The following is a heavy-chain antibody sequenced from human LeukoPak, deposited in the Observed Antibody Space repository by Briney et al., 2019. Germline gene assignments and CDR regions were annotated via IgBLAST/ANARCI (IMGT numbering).Heavy chain of an antibody. Sequence: GRSLRLSCAASGFTFSSYGMQWVRQAPGKGLEWVAVISYDGSNKYYADSVKGRFTISRDNSKNTLYLQMYSLRAQHTAVYYCAKDGPTYFDYWGQGTLVTVSS. J-gene: IGHJ4*02. CDR3: AKDGPTYFDY. CDR1: GFTFSSYG. CDR2: ISYDGSNK. V-gene: IGHV3-30*18.